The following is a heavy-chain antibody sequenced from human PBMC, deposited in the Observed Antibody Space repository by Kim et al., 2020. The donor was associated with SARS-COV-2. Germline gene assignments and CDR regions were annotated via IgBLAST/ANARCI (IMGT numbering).Heavy chain of an antibody. J-gene: IGHJ5*02. V-gene: IGHV1-8*01. CDR3: AIALERITIFGVVIENPNWFDP. CDR1: GYTFTSYD. D-gene: IGHD3-3*01. CDR2: MNPNSGNT. Sequence: ASVKVSCKASGYTFTSYDINWVRQATGQGLEWMGWMNPNSGNTGYAQKFQGRVTMTRNTSISTAYMELSSLRSEDTAVYYCAIALERITIFGVVIENPNWFDPWGQGTLVTVSS.